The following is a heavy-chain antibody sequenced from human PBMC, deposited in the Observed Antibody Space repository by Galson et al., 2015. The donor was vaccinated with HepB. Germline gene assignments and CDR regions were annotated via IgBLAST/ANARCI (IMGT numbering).Heavy chain of an antibody. CDR3: AKDISGDYVLSYYYYGMDV. J-gene: IGHJ6*02. D-gene: IGHD4-17*01. Sequence: SLRLSCAASGFTFDDYAMHWVRQAPGKGLEWVSGISWDSGNIGYADSVKGRFTISRDNAKNSLYLEMNSLRAEDTALYYCAKDISGDYVLSYYYYGMDVWGQGTTVTVSS. V-gene: IGHV3-9*01. CDR2: ISWDSGNI. CDR1: GFTFDDYA.